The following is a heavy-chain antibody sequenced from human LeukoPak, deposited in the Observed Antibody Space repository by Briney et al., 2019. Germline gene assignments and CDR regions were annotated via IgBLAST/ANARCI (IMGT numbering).Heavy chain of an antibody. CDR3: ARSSGWYAYYFDS. D-gene: IGHD6-19*01. CDR2: IYYSGSS. Sequence: SETLSLTCTVSGGSISSSSDYWGWIRQPPGRGLEWIGSIYYSGSSYYNPSLRSRVTMSVDTSKIQFSLKLSSVTAADTAVYYCARSSGWYAYYFDSWGQGTLVTVST. CDR1: GGSISSSSDY. J-gene: IGHJ4*02. V-gene: IGHV4-39*01.